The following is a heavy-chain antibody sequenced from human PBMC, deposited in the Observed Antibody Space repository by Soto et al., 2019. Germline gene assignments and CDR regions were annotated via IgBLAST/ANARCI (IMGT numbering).Heavy chain of an antibody. CDR3: ARGHNDFWSGYYTNWFDP. CDR2: ISSSSSYI. V-gene: IGHV3-21*01. D-gene: IGHD3-3*01. Sequence: GGSLRLSCAASGFTFSSYSMNWVRQAPGKGLEWVSSISSSSSYIYYADSVKGRFTISRDNAKNSLYLQMNSLRAEDTAVYYCARGHNDFWSGYYTNWFDPWGQGTLVTVSS. J-gene: IGHJ5*02. CDR1: GFTFSSYS.